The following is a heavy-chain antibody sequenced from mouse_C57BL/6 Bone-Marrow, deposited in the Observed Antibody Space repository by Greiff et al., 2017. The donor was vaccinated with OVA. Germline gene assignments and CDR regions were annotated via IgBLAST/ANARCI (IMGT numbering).Heavy chain of an antibody. Sequence: EVMLVESGGGLVQPKGSLKLSCAASGFSFNTYAMNWVRQAPGKGLEWVARIRSKSNNYATYYADSVKDRFTISRDDSESMLYLQMNNLKTEDTAMYYCVRHRWDGTFDDWGQGTTLTVSS. CDR3: VRHRWDGTFDD. CDR2: IRSKSNNYAT. J-gene: IGHJ2*01. CDR1: GFSFNTYA. D-gene: IGHD4-1*01. V-gene: IGHV10-1*01.